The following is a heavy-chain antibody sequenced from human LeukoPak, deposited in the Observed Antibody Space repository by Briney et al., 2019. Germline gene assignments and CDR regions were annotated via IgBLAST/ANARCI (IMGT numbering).Heavy chain of an antibody. D-gene: IGHD2-21*01. Sequence: ASVKVSCKTSGYTFTNYIINWVRQAPGQGLEWMGWISAYNGNTYYAQKFQGRDTMTTDTSTSTAYMELRSLRSDDTAVYYCASGGGIIGSTFDYWGQGTLVTVSS. CDR2: ISAYNGNT. CDR3: ASGGGIIGSTFDY. J-gene: IGHJ4*02. V-gene: IGHV1-18*04. CDR1: GYTFTNYI.